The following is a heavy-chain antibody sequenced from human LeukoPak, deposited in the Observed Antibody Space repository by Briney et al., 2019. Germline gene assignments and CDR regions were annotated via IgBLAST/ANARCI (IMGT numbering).Heavy chain of an antibody. CDR2: IIPIFGTA. CDR1: GGTFSSYA. V-gene: IGHV1-69*13. J-gene: IGHJ4*02. D-gene: IGHD3-22*01. Sequence: SVKVSCKASGGTFSSYAISWVRQAPGQGLEWMGGIIPIFGTANYAQKFQGRVTITADESTSTAYMELRSLRSDDTAVYYCARGGAYYDSNQADYWGQGTLVTVSS. CDR3: ARGGAYYDSNQADY.